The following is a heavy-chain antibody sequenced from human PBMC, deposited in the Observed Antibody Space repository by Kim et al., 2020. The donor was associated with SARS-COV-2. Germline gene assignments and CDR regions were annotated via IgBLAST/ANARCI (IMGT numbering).Heavy chain of an antibody. CDR1: GFTFSSYG. Sequence: GGSLRLSCAASGFTFSSYGITWVRQAPGKGLEWVANISYDGNNKYYVDSVKGRFTISRDNAKNSLSLHMNSLRAEDTAVYFCARVQWSSLLRIAYFYY. J-gene: IGHJ6*01. V-gene: IGHV3-7*01. CDR3: ARVQWSSLLRIAYFYY. CDR2: ISYDGNNK. D-gene: IGHD2-15*01.